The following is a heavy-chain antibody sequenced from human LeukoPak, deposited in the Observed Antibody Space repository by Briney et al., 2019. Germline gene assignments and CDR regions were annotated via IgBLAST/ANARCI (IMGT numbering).Heavy chain of an antibody. V-gene: IGHV3-30*02. D-gene: IGHD3-16*01. J-gene: IGHJ4*02. CDR3: AKDLSGAAYTFDY. Sequence: PGGSLRLSCAASGFTFSSYGMHWVRQAPGKGLEWVAFIRYDGSNKYYTDSVKDRLTISRDNSKNTLHLQMNSLRAEDTAVYSCAKDLSGAAYTFDYWGQGTLVTVSS. CDR2: IRYDGSNK. CDR1: GFTFSSYG.